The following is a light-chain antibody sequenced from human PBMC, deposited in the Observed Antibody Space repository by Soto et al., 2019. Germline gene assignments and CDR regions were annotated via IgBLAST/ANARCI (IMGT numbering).Light chain of an antibody. CDR2: VNSDGSH. Sequence: QSVLTQSPSASASLGASVKLTCTLSSRHSTYAIAWHQQQPEKGPRYLMKVNSDGSHRKGDGVPDRFSGSSSGAERYLTISSLQSEDEADYYCQTWDTGIRVFGGGTKVTVL. J-gene: IGLJ2*01. CDR1: SRHSTYA. CDR3: QTWDTGIRV. V-gene: IGLV4-69*01.